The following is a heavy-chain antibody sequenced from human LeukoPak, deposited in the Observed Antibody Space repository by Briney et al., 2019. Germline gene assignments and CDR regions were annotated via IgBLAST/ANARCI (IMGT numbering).Heavy chain of an antibody. CDR3: AKERDYRVSTSCDY. V-gene: IGHV3-30*18. J-gene: IGHJ4*02. Sequence: PGGSLRLSCAASGFTFSNFGMHWVRQAPGKGLEWMAVISYDGRVTYYADSVKGRFTISRDNSKNTLYLQMTSLRGEDTALYYCAKERDYRVSTSCDYWGQGTQATVSS. D-gene: IGHD3-10*01. CDR2: ISYDGRVT. CDR1: GFTFSNFG.